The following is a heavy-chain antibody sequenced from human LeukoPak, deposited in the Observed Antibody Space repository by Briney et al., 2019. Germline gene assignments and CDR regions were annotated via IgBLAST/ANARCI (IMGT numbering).Heavy chain of an antibody. CDR2: ISWNSGSI. Sequence: GGSLRLSCAASGFTLDDYAMHWVRQAPGKGLEWVSGISWNSGSIGYADSVKGRFTISRDNAKNSLYLQMNSLRAEDTALYYCAKAYHSGSYPQEVDYWGQGTLVTVSS. CDR3: AKAYHSGSYPQEVDY. D-gene: IGHD1-26*01. J-gene: IGHJ4*02. V-gene: IGHV3-9*01. CDR1: GFTLDDYA.